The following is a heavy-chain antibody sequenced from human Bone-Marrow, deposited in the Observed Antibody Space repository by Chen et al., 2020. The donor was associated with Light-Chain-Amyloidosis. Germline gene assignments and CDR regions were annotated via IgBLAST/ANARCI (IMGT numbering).Heavy chain of an antibody. J-gene: IGHJ4*02. CDR3: GGGGN. CDR1: GFIVSNNY. CDR2: IYSGGSK. V-gene: IGHV3-53*04. D-gene: IGHD3-16*01. Sequence: EVQLVESGGGLVQPGGSLRLSCAASGFIVSNNYMNWVRQAPGKGLGWVSFIYSGGSKHNEYPVKAQLTIPRHNPKNPLYLKRNSLRAGDRAVYYFGGGGNWGQGTLVTVSS.